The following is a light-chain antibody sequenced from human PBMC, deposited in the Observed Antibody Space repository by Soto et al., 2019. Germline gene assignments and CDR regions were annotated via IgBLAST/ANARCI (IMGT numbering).Light chain of an antibody. CDR3: QQYNNWPWT. CDR1: QSVSNN. Sequence: EIVLTQSPGTLYLSQVERSTLSCSASQSVSNNYLAWYQQKPGQAPRLLIYGASTRATDMPGRFSGRGAGAEFTLTISSLQSEDFAVYYCQQYNNWPWTFGQGTKVDIK. V-gene: IGKV3-15*01. CDR2: GAS. J-gene: IGKJ1*01.